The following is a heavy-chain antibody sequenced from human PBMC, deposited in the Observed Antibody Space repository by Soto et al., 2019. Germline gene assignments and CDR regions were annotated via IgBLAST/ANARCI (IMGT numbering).Heavy chain of an antibody. J-gene: IGHJ4*02. Sequence: GGSLRLSCAASGFTFSSYGMHWVRQAPGKGLEWVAVISYDGSNKYYADSVKGRFTISRDNSKNTLYLQMNSLRAEDTAVYYCATWNDYGDPFDYWGQGTLVTVSS. V-gene: IGHV3-30*03. CDR3: ATWNDYGDPFDY. CDR1: GFTFSSYG. CDR2: ISYDGSNK. D-gene: IGHD4-17*01.